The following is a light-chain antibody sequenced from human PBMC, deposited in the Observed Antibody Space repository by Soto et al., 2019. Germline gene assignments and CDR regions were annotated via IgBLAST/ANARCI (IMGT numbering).Light chain of an antibody. CDR3: CSYAGSGYLLVV. CDR1: SRDVGNYNL. V-gene: IGLV2-23*02. Sequence: QSALTQPASVSGSPGQSITISCTGTSRDVGNYNLVSWYQQHPDKAPKLIIYEVTERPSGVSDRFSGSKSGNTASLTISGLQADDEADYDCCSYAGSGYLLVVFGGGTQLTVL. CDR2: EVT. J-gene: IGLJ3*02.